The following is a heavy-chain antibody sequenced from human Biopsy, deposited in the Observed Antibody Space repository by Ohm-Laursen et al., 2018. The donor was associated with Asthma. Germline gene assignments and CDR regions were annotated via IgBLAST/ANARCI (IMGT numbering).Heavy chain of an antibody. Sequence: ASVKVSCKASGYTFIHFAIHWVRQAPGQRLEWMGWINAGDGNTKYSQKFQGRVTITRDTSASTAYMDLRGLRSEDTAMYYCARTYYDFLAGQVNDAFALWGQGTMVTVSS. V-gene: IGHV1-3*01. J-gene: IGHJ3*01. CDR2: INAGDGNT. CDR3: ARTYYDFLAGQVNDAFAL. D-gene: IGHD3-9*01. CDR1: GYTFIHFA.